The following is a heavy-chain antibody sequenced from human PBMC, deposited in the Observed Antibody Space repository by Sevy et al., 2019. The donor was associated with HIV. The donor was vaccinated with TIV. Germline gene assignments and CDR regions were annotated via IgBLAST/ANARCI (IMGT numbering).Heavy chain of an antibody. D-gene: IGHD3-3*01. J-gene: IGHJ4*02. V-gene: IGHV3-74*01. CDR2: INSDGSST. CDR1: GFTFSTYW. Sequence: GGSLRLSCAASGFTFSTYWMDWVRQAPGKGLVWVSRINSDGSSTTYADSVKGRFTISRDNAKNSLYLQMNSLRAEDTAVYYCARDLSYDFWSGYHYFDYWGQGTLVTVSS. CDR3: ARDLSYDFWSGYHYFDY.